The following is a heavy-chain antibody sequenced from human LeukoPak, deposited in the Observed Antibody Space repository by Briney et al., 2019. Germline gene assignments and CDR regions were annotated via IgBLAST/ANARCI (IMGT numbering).Heavy chain of an antibody. V-gene: IGHV3-30-3*01. CDR3: ARDPRWLTPDCTSTSCYENYFDP. CDR1: GFTFSSYA. Sequence: GRSLRLSCAASGFTFSSYAMHWVRQAPGKGLEWVAVISYDGSNKYYADSVKGRFTISRDNSKNTLYLQMNSLRAEDTAVYYCARDPRWLTPDCTSTSCYENYFDPWGQGTLVTVSS. CDR2: ISYDGSNK. J-gene: IGHJ5*02. D-gene: IGHD2-2*01.